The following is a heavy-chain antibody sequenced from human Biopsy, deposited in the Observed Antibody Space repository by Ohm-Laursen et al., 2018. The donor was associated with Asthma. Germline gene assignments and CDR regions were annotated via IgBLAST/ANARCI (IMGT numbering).Heavy chain of an antibody. J-gene: IGHJ6*02. V-gene: IGHV1-69*01. CDR3: ARCQVGYSSGWSLLLKKIYYPGMDV. CDR1: GGTFSNFA. CDR2: IMTVFGTT. Sequence: GSSVKVSCKPPGGTFSNFAISWVRQAPGQGLEWLGGIMTVFGTTNYAQKFQGRVTITADESTSTAYMEVTSLRSEDTAIYYCARCQVGYSSGWSLLLKKIYYPGMDVWGQGTAVTVSS. D-gene: IGHD6-19*01.